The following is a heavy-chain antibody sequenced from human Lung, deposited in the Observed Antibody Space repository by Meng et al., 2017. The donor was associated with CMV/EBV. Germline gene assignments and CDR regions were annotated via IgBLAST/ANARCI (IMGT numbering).Heavy chain of an antibody. CDR2: ISGSSRGT. CDR1: GFTFSTYV. Sequence: GGSXRLXXAATGFTFSTYVMTWVRQAPGKGLEWVSSISGSSRGTYFADSVKGRFTTSRDNSKKMLYVQMNSLRVDDTAIYYCARGRVSAAYDAFDIWGQGTXVTVSS. D-gene: IGHD2-2*01. V-gene: IGHV3-23*01. J-gene: IGHJ3*02. CDR3: ARGRVSAAYDAFDI.